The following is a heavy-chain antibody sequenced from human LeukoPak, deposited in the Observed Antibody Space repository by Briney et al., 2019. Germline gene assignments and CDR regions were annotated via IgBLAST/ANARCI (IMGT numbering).Heavy chain of an antibody. CDR3: AKAVSHSYFDF. V-gene: IGHV3-23*01. CDR1: RFTFSNYA. D-gene: IGHD6-19*01. J-gene: IGHJ4*02. Sequence: PGGSLRLSCAASRFTFSNYAMNWVRQAPGRGLEWVSGINSSGGSTYYADSVKGRFTISRDNSKNTLYLQMNSLRAEDTALYFCAKAVSHSYFDFWGQGTLVTVSA. CDR2: INSSGGST.